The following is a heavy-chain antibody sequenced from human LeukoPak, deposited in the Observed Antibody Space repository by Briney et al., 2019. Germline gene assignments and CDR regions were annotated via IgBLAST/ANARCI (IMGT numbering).Heavy chain of an antibody. CDR3: ARDNAIVLMVYANDY. J-gene: IGHJ4*02. D-gene: IGHD2-8*01. CDR2: ISAYNGNT. V-gene: IGHV1-18*01. CDR1: GYTFTSYG. Sequence: ASVKVSCKASGYTFTSYGISWVRQAPGQGLEWMGWISAYNGNTNYAQKLQGRVTMTTDTSTSTAYMELRSLRSDDTAVYYCARDNAIVLMVYANDYWGQGTLVTVSS.